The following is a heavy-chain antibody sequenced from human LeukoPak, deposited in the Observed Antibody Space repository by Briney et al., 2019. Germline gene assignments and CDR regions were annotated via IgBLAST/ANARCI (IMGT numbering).Heavy chain of an antibody. J-gene: IGHJ4*02. CDR2: INPSGGST. CDR3: ARSPITNIWYYFDY. V-gene: IGHV1-46*01. CDR1: GYTFTSHY. D-gene: IGHD2-8*02. Sequence: ASVKVSCKASGYTFTSHYLHWVRQAPAQGPEWMGMINPSGGSTSYSQKFQGRVTMTRDTSTTTLYMDLSSLRSEDTAVYYCARSPITNIWYYFDYWGQGTLVTVSS.